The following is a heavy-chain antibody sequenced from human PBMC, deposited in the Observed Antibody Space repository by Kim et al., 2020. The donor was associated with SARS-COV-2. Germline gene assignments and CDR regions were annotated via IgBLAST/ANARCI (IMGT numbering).Heavy chain of an antibody. J-gene: IGHJ6*02. Sequence: SRVTISVDTSKNQFSLRLSSVTAADTAVYYCARGLGYYYDSSPGLGGMDVWGQGTTVTVSS. V-gene: IGHV4-34*01. D-gene: IGHD3-22*01. CDR3: ARGLGYYYDSSPGLGGMDV.